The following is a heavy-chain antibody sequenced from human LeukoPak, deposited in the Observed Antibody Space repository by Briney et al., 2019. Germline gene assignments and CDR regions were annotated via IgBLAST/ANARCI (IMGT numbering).Heavy chain of an antibody. CDR1: GGTFSSYA. V-gene: IGHV1-69*13. CDR3: ARAGVWDYNDSSGYHNGAFDI. J-gene: IGHJ3*02. CDR2: IIPIFGTA. Sequence: ASVKVSCKASGGTFSSYAISWVRQAPGQGLEWMGGIIPIFGTANYAQKFQGRVTITADESTSTAYMELSSLRSEDTAVYYCARAGVWDYNDSSGYHNGAFDIWGQGTMVIVSS. D-gene: IGHD3-22*01.